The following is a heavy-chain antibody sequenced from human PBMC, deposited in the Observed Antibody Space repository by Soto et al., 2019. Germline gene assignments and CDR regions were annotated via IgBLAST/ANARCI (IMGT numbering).Heavy chain of an antibody. CDR3: AKHAAAAAPDY. Sequence: EVQLLEAGGGLVQPGGSLRLSCAASGFTFSSYAMSWVRQAPGKGLEWFSLVSGSGGGTYYADSVKGQFTISRDNSKNTLYLQKNSLRAEDTGVYYCAKHAAAAAPDYWGHGTLVTVSS. CDR2: VSGSGGGT. J-gene: IGHJ4*01. V-gene: IGHV3-23*01. D-gene: IGHD6-13*01. CDR1: GFTFSSYA.